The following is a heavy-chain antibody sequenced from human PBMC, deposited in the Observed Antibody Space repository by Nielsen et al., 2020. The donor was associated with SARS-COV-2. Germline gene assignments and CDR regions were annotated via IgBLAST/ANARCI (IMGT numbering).Heavy chain of an antibody. CDR2: IIPIFDTV. V-gene: IGHV1-69*13. CDR3: ARRPYGGSSDRLYYHSYMDV. J-gene: IGHJ6*03. Sequence: SVKVSCKASGTTFTKSAITWVRQAPGQGLEWMGGIIPIFDTVDYAQKFQGRLTITADESTTTAYMELHGLKSEDTAIYYCARRPYGGSSDRLYYHSYMDVWGKGTTVTVSS. CDR1: GTTFTKSA. D-gene: IGHD2-15*01.